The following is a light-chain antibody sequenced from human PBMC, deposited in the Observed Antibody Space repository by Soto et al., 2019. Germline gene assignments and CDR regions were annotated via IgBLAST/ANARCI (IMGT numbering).Light chain of an antibody. Sequence: HSALTQPSSVSWSPGQSITISFTFTSSDVGGYKYCSWYQHXXXXSPKRMIYXLXNXXPXXSNXFXXXXSGNXGSXTISGXXPXDEADYYCSSYTTSNTRQMVFATGTKVXVL. CDR3: SSYTTSNTRQMV. J-gene: IGLJ1*01. V-gene: IGLV2-14*01. CDR1: SSDVGGYKY. CDR2: XLX.